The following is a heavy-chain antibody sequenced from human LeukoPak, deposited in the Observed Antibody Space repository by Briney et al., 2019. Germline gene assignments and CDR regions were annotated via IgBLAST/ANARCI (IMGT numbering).Heavy chain of an antibody. V-gene: IGHV3-30*03. CDR3: ARDPRWLRSTDAFDI. Sequence: GGSLRLSCAASGFTFSSYGMHWVRQAPGKGLEWVALISYDGGNKYYSDSVKGRFTISRDNSKNTLYLQMNSLRPEDTAVYYCARDPRWLRSTDAFDIWGQGTMVTVSS. D-gene: IGHD5-12*01. J-gene: IGHJ3*02. CDR2: ISYDGGNK. CDR1: GFTFSSYG.